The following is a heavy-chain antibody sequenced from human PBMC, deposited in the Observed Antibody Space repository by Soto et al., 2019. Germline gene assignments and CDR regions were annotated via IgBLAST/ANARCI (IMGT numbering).Heavy chain of an antibody. CDR1: GGSISSSGYY. D-gene: IGHD2-2*01. V-gene: IGHV4-39*01. CDR3: ARAPAPFFYYYMDV. Sequence: SETLSLTCTVSGGSISSSGYYWGWIRQPPGKGLEWIGSIYYSGSTYYNPSLKSRVTISVDTSKNQFSLKLSSVTAADTAVYYCARAPAPFFYYYMDVWGKGTTVTVSS. J-gene: IGHJ6*03. CDR2: IYYSGST.